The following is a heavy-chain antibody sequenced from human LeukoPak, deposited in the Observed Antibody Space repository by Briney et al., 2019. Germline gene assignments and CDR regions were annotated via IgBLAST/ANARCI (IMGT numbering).Heavy chain of an antibody. V-gene: IGHV3-30*03. Sequence: GGSLRLSCAASGFIFSDFAVHWVRQAPGKGLDWVALISYDGKKNYYADSVKGRFTISRDNAKNSLYLQMNSLRAEDTAVYYCARSSWTAEDYWGQGTLVTVSS. CDR1: GFIFSDFA. J-gene: IGHJ4*02. CDR3: ARSSWTAEDY. CDR2: ISYDGKKN. D-gene: IGHD2-2*01.